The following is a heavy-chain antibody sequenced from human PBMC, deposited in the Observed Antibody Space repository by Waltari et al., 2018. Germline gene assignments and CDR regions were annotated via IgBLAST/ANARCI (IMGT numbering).Heavy chain of an antibody. CDR3: ARSGIAARNWFDP. CDR1: GFTFSSYR. CDR2: ISSSSSYI. J-gene: IGHJ5*02. Sequence: EVQLVESGGGLGKPGGSLRLSCAAPGFTFSSYRMNWVRRAPGEGLEWVSSISSSSSYIYYAASVKGRFTISRDNAKNSLYLQMNSLIAEDTAVYYCARSGIAARNWFDPWGQGTLVTVSS. V-gene: IGHV3-21*01. D-gene: IGHD6-6*01.